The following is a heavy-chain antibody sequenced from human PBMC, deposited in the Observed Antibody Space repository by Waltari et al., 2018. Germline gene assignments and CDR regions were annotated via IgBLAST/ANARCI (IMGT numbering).Heavy chain of an antibody. D-gene: IGHD2-2*01. J-gene: IGHJ3*02. V-gene: IGHV1-69*04. Sequence: PAPGQGLEWKGRIIPILGIANYAQKFQDRFTITEDKSTSTAYLELSSLRSEDTAVYYCSRDLEPPYCSSTSCYGSAFDIWGQGTMVTVSS. CDR3: SRDLEPPYCSSTSCYGSAFDI. CDR2: IIPILGIA.